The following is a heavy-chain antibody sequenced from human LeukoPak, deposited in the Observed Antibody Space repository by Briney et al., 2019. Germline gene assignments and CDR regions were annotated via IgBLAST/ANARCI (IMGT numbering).Heavy chain of an antibody. CDR3: ARVGPHSTRADY. D-gene: IGHD6-13*01. CDR2: INHSGST. Sequence: PSETLSLTCAVYGGSFSGYYWSWIRQPPGKGLEWIGEINHSGSTNYNPSLKSRVTISVDTSKNQFSLKLSSVTAVDTAVYYCARVGPHSTRADYWGQGTLVTVSS. J-gene: IGHJ4*02. CDR1: GGSFSGYY. V-gene: IGHV4-34*01.